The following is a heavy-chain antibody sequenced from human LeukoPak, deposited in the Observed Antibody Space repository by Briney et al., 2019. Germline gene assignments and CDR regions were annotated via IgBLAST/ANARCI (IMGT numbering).Heavy chain of an antibody. CDR2: IRYDGSIK. J-gene: IGHJ4*02. CDR3: AKDSIQGDTALDY. D-gene: IGHD5-18*01. Sequence: GGSLRLSCAASGFTFSNYGMHWVRQAPGKGLEWLAFIRYDGSIKYYAGSVKGRFTISRDNSRNTLYLQMNSLRAEDTAVYYCAKDSIQGDTALDYWGQGTLVTVSS. CDR1: GFTFSNYG. V-gene: IGHV3-30*02.